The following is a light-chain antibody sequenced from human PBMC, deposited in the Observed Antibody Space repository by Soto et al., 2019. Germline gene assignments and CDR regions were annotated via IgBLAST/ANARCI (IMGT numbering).Light chain of an antibody. J-gene: IGLJ3*02. V-gene: IGLV1-47*01. CDR3: AAWDDTLNGQV. Sequence: QSVLTQPPSASGTPGQRVSISCSGSRSNIGRNYVYWYQQLPGTAPKLLIQRNSERPSGVPDRFSGSKSGTSVSLAISGLRSEDEATYYCAAWDDTLNGQVFGGGTKVTVL. CDR2: RNS. CDR1: RSNIGRNY.